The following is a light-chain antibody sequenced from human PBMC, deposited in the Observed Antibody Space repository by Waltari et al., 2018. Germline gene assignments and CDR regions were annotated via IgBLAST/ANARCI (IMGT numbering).Light chain of an antibody. Sequence: YQQKSGQAPVLDIDEDGERPPGIPERFCGSSSGTIATLTISGAQVEDEADYYCYSSDSSGTQGVFGGGTKLTVL. V-gene: IGLV3-10*01. J-gene: IGLJ2*01. CDR3: YSSDSSGTQGV. CDR2: EDG.